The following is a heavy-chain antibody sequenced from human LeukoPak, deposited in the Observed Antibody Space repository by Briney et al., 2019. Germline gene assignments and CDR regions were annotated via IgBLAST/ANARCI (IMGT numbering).Heavy chain of an antibody. J-gene: IGHJ4*02. V-gene: IGHV3-73*01. CDR2: FRSKANSYTT. Sequence: GGSLRLSCAPSLFTFSASAMHWVPEASGPGLEWVGRFRSKANSYTTAYAASVKGKYTISRDDSKNTAYLQMNSLKTEDTAVYYCTRRDFNSSGYYDWGQGTLVTVPS. CDR3: TRRDFNSSGYYD. CDR1: LFTFSASA. D-gene: IGHD3-22*01.